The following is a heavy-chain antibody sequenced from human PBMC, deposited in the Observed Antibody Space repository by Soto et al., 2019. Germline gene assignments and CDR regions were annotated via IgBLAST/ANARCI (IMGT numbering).Heavy chain of an antibody. D-gene: IGHD6-13*01. CDR1: GFTLSSYG. V-gene: IGHV3-30*18. CDR2: ISYDGSNK. Sequence: LRLSCAASGFTLSSYGMHWVRQAPGKGLEWVAIISYDGSNKYYADSVKGRFSISRDNSKNTLYLQMNSLRAEDTAVYYCAKGIAAAGYGLADYWGQGTLVTVS. J-gene: IGHJ4*02. CDR3: AKGIAAAGYGLADY.